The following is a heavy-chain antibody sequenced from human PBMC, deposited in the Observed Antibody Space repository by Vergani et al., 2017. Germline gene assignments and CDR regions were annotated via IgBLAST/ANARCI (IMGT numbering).Heavy chain of an antibody. CDR1: GFTFSSYG. D-gene: IGHD1-26*01. CDR3: AREVTTWEEN. CDR2: ISSSSSYI. J-gene: IGHJ4*02. V-gene: IGHV3-21*01. Sequence: EVQLVESGGGLVQPGGSLRLSCAASGFTFSSYGMNWVRQAPGKGLEWVSSISSSSSYIYYADSVKGRFTISRDNAKNSLYLQMNSLRAEDTAVYYCAREVTTWEENWGQGTLVTVSS.